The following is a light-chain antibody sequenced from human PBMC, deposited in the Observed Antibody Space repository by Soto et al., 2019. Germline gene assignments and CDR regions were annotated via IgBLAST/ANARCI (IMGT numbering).Light chain of an antibody. CDR3: HQSYSTPLT. Sequence: DIQMTQSPSSLSASVGDRVTMTCRASQSISSYLNWYQQKPGKAPKLLIYAASSLQSGVPSRFSGSGSGTDFTLTISSLQPEDFAPYYCHQSYSTPLTFAGGTKVEIK. CDR1: QSISSY. V-gene: IGKV1-39*01. CDR2: AAS. J-gene: IGKJ4*01.